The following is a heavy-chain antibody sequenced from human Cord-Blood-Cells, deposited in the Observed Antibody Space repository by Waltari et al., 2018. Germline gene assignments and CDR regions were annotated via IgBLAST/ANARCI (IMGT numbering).Heavy chain of an antibody. J-gene: IGHJ4*02. V-gene: IGHV4-39*01. CDR2: IYYWGST. D-gene: IGHD2-2*01. Sequence: QLQLQASGPGLVKPSETLSLTCTVSGGSISSSSYYRGWFLQPPGKGLEWIGSIYYWGSTYYNPSLKSRVTISVDTSKNQFSLKLSSVTAADTAVYYCARQLGYCSSTSCYYFDYWGQGTLVTVSS. CDR3: ARQLGYCSSTSCYYFDY. CDR1: GGSISSSSYY.